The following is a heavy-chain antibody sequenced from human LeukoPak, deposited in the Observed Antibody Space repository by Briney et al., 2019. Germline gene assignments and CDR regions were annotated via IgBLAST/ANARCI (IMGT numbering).Heavy chain of an antibody. CDR3: ARAQSHCSGGSCYWLDP. V-gene: IGHV1-2*04. D-gene: IGHD2-15*01. CDR1: GYTFTGYY. J-gene: IGHJ5*02. Sequence: ASVKVSCKASGYTFTGYYMHWVRQAPGQELEWMGWINPNSGGTNYAQKFQGWVTMTRDTSISTAYMELSRLRSDDTAVYYCARAQSHCSGGSCYWLDPWGQGTLVTVSS. CDR2: INPNSGGT.